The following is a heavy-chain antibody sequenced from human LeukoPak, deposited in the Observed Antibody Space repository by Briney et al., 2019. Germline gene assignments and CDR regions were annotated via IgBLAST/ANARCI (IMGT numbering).Heavy chain of an antibody. CDR2: ISAYNGNT. CDR1: GYTFTSYG. D-gene: IGHD4-11*01. Sequence: ASVKVSCKASGYTFTSYGISWVRQAPGQGLEWMGWISAYNGNTNYAQKFQGRVTMTTDTSTSTAYMELRSLRSDDTAVYYCARDLNAYSNGPNWFDPWGQGTLVTVSS. V-gene: IGHV1-18*01. J-gene: IGHJ5*02. CDR3: ARDLNAYSNGPNWFDP.